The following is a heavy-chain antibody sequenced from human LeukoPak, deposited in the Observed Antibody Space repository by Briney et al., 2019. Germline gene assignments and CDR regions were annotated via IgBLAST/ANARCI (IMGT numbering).Heavy chain of an antibody. D-gene: IGHD6-13*01. CDR1: GGSISSINW. J-gene: IGHJ4*02. Sequence: SDTLSLTCAVSGGSISSINWRSWVRQPPGKGLEWIGEIYQSGSTNYNPSLKSRVTISVDKSKNQFSLKLSSVTAADTAVYYCARVGPTIIAAAAAPYFDYWGQGTLVTVSS. CDR3: ARVGPTIIAAAAAPYFDY. CDR2: IYQSGST. V-gene: IGHV4-4*02.